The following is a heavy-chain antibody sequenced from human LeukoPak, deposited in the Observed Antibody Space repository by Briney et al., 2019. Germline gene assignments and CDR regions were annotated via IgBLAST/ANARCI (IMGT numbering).Heavy chain of an antibody. V-gene: IGHV1-8*01. Sequence: ASVKVSCKASGYTFTSYDINWVRQPTGQGLEWMGWMNPNSGKTSFAQNFQGRVSMTTNTSITTAYMELSSLRSEDTAVYYCARGRAGGYDSSGYYPYYYYGMDVWGQGTTVTVSS. D-gene: IGHD3-22*01. CDR3: ARGRAGGYDSSGYYPYYYYGMDV. CDR2: MNPNSGKT. J-gene: IGHJ6*02. CDR1: GYTFTSYD.